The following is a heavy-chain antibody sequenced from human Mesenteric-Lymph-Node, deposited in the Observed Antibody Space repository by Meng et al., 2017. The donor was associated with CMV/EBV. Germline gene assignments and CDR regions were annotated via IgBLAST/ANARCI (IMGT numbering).Heavy chain of an antibody. CDR3: ANLFPPGYDFWSGHRHRPKYGMDV. D-gene: IGHD3-3*01. CDR1: GGSIRSSSYY. V-gene: IGHV4-61*01. CDR2: VYYSGST. J-gene: IGHJ6*02. Sequence: SETLSLTCTVSGGSIRSSSYYWNWIRQPPGKGLEWIGYVYYSGSTNYSPSLKSRVTISVDTSKNQFSLKMSSVTAADTAVYYCANLFPPGYDFWSGHRHRPKYGMDVWGQGTTVTVSS.